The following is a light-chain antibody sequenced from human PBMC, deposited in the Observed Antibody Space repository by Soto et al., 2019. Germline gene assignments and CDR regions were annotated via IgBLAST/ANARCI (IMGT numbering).Light chain of an antibody. CDR3: QQRNNWIT. CDR2: DAS. J-gene: IGKJ5*01. V-gene: IGKV3-11*01. Sequence: VLTQSPATLSFSPGERATLSCRASQSVSTDLAWYQQKPGQAPRLLIYDASSRATGIPARFSGGGSGTDFTLTISSLEPEDSAVYYCQQRNNWITFGLGTRLEIK. CDR1: QSVSTD.